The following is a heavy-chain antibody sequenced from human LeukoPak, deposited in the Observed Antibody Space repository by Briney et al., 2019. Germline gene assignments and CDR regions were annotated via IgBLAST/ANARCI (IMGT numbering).Heavy chain of an antibody. D-gene: IGHD4-17*01. CDR2: INPNSGGT. CDR1: GYTFTGYY. V-gene: IGHV1-2*06. Sequence: ASVKVSCKASGYTFTGYYMHWVRQAPGQGLEWMGRINPNSGGTNYAQKFQGRVTMTRDTSISTAYMELSRLRSDDTAVYYCARDRAYGDYGGYWFDPWGQGTLVTVSS. J-gene: IGHJ5*02. CDR3: ARDRAYGDYGGYWFDP.